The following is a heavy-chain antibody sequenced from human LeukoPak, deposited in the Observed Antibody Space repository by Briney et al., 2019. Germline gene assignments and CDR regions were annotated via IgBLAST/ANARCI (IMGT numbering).Heavy chain of an antibody. CDR3: ARDLGYSYGPNYYYYYYMDV. D-gene: IGHD5-18*01. Sequence: SQTLSLTCAISGDSVSSNSAAWNWIRQSPSRGLEWLGRTYYRSKWYNDYAVSVKSRITINPDTSKNQFSLQLNTVTPEDTAVYYCARDLGYSYGPNYYYYYYMDVWGQGTLVTVSS. V-gene: IGHV6-1*01. CDR1: GDSVSSNSAA. J-gene: IGHJ6*03. CDR2: TYYRSKWYN.